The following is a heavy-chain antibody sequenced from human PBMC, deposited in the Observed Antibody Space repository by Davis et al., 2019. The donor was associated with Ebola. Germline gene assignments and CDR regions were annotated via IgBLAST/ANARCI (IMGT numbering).Heavy chain of an antibody. D-gene: IGHD4-17*01. V-gene: IGHV3-30-3*01. J-gene: IGHJ4*02. Sequence: PGGSLRLSCAASGFTFSSYAMHWVRQAPGKGLEWVAVISYDGSNKYYADSVKGRFTISRDNSKNTLYLQMNSLRAEDTAVYYCARATNGDYESPFDYWGQGTLVTVSS. CDR1: GFTFSSYA. CDR3: ARATNGDYESPFDY. CDR2: ISYDGSNK.